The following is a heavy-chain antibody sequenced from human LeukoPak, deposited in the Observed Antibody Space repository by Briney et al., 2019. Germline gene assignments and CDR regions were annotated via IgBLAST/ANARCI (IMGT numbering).Heavy chain of an antibody. CDR3: ARELDHSSNWFDP. Sequence: SQTLSLTCTVSGGSINSGPYYWSWLRLPAGKGLQWIGRVYSSASSYNPSLKSRVTISIDTSENQFSLKLDSVTAADTAVYFCARELDHSSNWFDPWGQGALVTVSS. CDR1: GGSINSGPYY. D-gene: IGHD1-14*01. V-gene: IGHV4-61*02. J-gene: IGHJ5*02. CDR2: VYSSAS.